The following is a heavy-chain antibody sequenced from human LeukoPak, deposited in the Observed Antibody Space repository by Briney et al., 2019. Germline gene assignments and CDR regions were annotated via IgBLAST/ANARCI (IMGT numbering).Heavy chain of an antibody. J-gene: IGHJ3*02. D-gene: IGHD2-21*02. V-gene: IGHV3-48*01. CDR1: GFTFSSYS. CDR3: ARDLGAIVVATNDAFDI. Sequence: GGSLRLSCAASGFTFSSYSMNWVRQAPGKGLEWVSYISSSSSSTIYYADSVKGRFTISRDNAKNSLDLQMNSLRAEDTAVYYCARDLGAIVVATNDAFDIWGQGTMVTVSS. CDR2: ISSSSSSTI.